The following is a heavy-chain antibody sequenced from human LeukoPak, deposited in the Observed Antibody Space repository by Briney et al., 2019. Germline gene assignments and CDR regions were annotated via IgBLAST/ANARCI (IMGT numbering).Heavy chain of an antibody. J-gene: IGHJ3*02. Sequence: ASVTVSCKASGYTFTGYYMHWVRQAPGQGLEWMGCINPNSGGTNYAQKFQGRVTMTRDTSISTAYMELSRLRSDDTAVYYCANVGASITMVRGVTGEAFDIWGQGTMVTVSS. CDR2: INPNSGGT. V-gene: IGHV1-2*02. CDR3: ANVGASITMVRGVTGEAFDI. CDR1: GYTFTGYY. D-gene: IGHD3-10*01.